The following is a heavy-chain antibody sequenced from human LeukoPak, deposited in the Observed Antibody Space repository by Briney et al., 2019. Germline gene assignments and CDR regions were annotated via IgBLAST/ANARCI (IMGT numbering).Heavy chain of an antibody. CDR2: ISGSGGST. CDR1: GFTFSSYA. V-gene: IGHV3-23*01. CDR3: ASLPDCSSTSCRSIDY. D-gene: IGHD2-2*01. Sequence: GGSLRLSCAASGFTFSSYAMSWVRQAPGKGLEWVSAISGSGGSTYYADSVKGRFTISRDNSKNTLYLQMNSLRAEDTAVYYCASLPDCSSTSCRSIDYWGQGTLVTVSS. J-gene: IGHJ4*02.